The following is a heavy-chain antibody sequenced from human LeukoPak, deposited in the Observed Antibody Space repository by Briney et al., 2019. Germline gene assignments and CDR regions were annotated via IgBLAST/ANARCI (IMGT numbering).Heavy chain of an antibody. CDR3: ARQKYQRGPDVSYFDY. CDR2: LNWNGDST. Sequence: GGSLRLSCAVSGFTFDDYAMSWVRQTPGKGLEWVSSLNWNGDSTYYANSVKGRFTISRDNAKDSLYLQMNSLRAEDTAVYYCARQKYQRGPDVSYFDYWGQGTLVTVSS. D-gene: IGHD2-8*01. V-gene: IGHV3-20*04. J-gene: IGHJ4*02. CDR1: GFTFDDYA.